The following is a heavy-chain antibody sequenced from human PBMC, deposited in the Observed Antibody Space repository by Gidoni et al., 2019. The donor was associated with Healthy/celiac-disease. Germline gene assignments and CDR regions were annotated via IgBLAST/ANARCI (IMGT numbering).Heavy chain of an antibody. Sequence: QVQLVQSGAEVKKPGSSVKVSCKASGGTFSSYAISWVRQAPGQGLEWMGGIIPIFGTANYAQKFQGRVTITADESTSTAYMELSSLRSEDTAVYYCARVFSCSSTSCYEGKRGDWFDPWGQGTLVTVSS. CDR2: IIPIFGTA. J-gene: IGHJ5*02. D-gene: IGHD2-2*01. CDR1: GGTFSSYA. V-gene: IGHV1-69*01. CDR3: ARVFSCSSTSCYEGKRGDWFDP.